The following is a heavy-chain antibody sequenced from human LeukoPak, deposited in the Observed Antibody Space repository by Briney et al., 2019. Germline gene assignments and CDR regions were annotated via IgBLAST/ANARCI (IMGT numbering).Heavy chain of an antibody. D-gene: IGHD3-16*01. CDR2: ISYDGSNK. J-gene: IGHJ6*02. V-gene: IGHV3-30-3*01. CDR1: GFTFSSYA. Sequence: GGSLRLSCAASGFTFSSYAMHWVRQAPGKGLEWVAVISYDGSNKYYADSVKGRFTISRDNSKNTLYLQMNSLRAEDTAVYCCARVMRAGECMDVWGQGTTVTVSS. CDR3: ARVMRAGECMDV.